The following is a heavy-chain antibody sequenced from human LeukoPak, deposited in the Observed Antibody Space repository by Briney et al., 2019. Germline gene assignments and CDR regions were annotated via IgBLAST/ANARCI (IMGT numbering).Heavy chain of an antibody. J-gene: IGHJ4*02. V-gene: IGHV3-30*18. D-gene: IGHD3-10*01. CDR3: AKGLPGAGQRGYFDY. Sequence: GGSLRLSCTASGFTVSIYCVRCVRQAPGKGLECVAVISNDGNNKYYADSVKGRFTISRDNSKSTLYLQMNSLRAEDTAVYYCAKGLPGAGQRGYFDYWGQGTLVTVSS. CDR2: ISNDGNNK. CDR1: GFTVSIYC.